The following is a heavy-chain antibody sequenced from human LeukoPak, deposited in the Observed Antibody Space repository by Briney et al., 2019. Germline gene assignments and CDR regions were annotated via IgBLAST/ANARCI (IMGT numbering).Heavy chain of an antibody. Sequence: GASVKVSCKASGYTFTGYYMHCVRQAPGQGLEWMGWINPNSGGTNYAQKFQGRVTMTRGTSISTAYMELSRLRSDDTAVYYCARTSDLWGETDYWGQGTLVTVSS. J-gene: IGHJ4*02. D-gene: IGHD3-16*01. V-gene: IGHV1-2*02. CDR1: GYTFTGYY. CDR2: INPNSGGT. CDR3: ARTSDLWGETDY.